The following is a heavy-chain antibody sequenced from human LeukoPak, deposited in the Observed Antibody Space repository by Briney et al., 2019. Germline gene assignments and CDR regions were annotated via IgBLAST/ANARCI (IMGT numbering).Heavy chain of an antibody. CDR3: ARGGAAGGGSYFDY. CDR1: GFTFSSYS. Sequence: GGSLRLSCEASGFTFSSYSMNWVRQAPGKGLEWVSSISSSSSYIYYADSVKGRFTISRDNAKNSLYLQMNSLRAEDTAVYYCARGGAAGGGSYFDYWGQGTLVTVSS. J-gene: IGHJ4*02. V-gene: IGHV3-21*01. CDR2: ISSSSSYI. D-gene: IGHD6-13*01.